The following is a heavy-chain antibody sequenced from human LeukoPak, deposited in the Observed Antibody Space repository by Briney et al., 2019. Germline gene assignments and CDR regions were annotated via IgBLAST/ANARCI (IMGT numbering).Heavy chain of an antibody. CDR2: ISYDGSNK. V-gene: IGHV3-30-3*01. D-gene: IGHD3-9*01. J-gene: IGHJ4*02. CDR3: ARDPYYDILTGYYAPPGFDY. Sequence: GRSLRLSCAASGFTFSSYAMHWVRQAPGKGLEWVAVISYDGSNKYYADSVKGRFTISRDNSKNTLYLQMNSLRAEDTAVYYCARDPYYDILTGYYAPPGFDYWGQGTLVTVSS. CDR1: GFTFSSYA.